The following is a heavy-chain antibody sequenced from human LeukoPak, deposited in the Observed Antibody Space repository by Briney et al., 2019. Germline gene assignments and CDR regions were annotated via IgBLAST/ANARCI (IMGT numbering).Heavy chain of an antibody. Sequence: GRSLRLSCAASGFTFSSYGIHWVRQAPGKGLEWVAVIWYDGSNKYYADSVKGRFTISRDNSKNTVYLQMNSLRAEDTAVYYCARGGYSSMRNPRYFDYWGQGTLVTVPS. CDR1: GFTFSSYG. J-gene: IGHJ4*02. D-gene: IGHD5-18*01. CDR3: ARGGYSSMRNPRYFDY. V-gene: IGHV3-33*01. CDR2: IWYDGSNK.